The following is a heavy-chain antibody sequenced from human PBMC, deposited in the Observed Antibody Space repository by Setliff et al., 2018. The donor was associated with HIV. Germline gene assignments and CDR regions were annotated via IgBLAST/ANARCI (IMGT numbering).Heavy chain of an antibody. CDR3: ARHEGVLQEDGGFDS. CDR1: GGSINSYY. Sequence: LSLTCTVSGGSINSYYWSWIRQPPGKGLEWIGSIYYSGSTYYNPSLKSRVTISVDTSKSQFSLRLTSVTAADTALYYCARHEGVLQEDGGFDSWGQGTPVTVSS. CDR2: IYYSGST. J-gene: IGHJ4*02. V-gene: IGHV4-39*01. D-gene: IGHD2-2*01.